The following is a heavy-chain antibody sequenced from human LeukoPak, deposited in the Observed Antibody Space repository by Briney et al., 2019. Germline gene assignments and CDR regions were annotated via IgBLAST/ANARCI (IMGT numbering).Heavy chain of an antibody. Sequence: GGSLRLSCAASGFTFSSYAMHWVRQAPGKGLEWVAVISYDGSNKYYADSVKGRFTISRDNSKNTLYLQMNSLRAEDTAVYYCARRTQPYYFDYWGQGTLVTVSS. D-gene: IGHD6-13*01. V-gene: IGHV3-30*04. CDR1: GFTFSSYA. CDR2: ISYDGSNK. J-gene: IGHJ4*02. CDR3: ARRTQPYYFDY.